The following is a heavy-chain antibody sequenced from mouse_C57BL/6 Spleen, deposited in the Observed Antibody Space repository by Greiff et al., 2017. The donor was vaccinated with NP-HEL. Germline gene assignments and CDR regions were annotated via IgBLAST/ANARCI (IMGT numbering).Heavy chain of an antibody. V-gene: IGHV1-64*01. D-gene: IGHD3-2*02. Sequence: QVQLQQPGAELVKPGASVKLSCKASGYTFTSYWMHWVKQRPGQGLEWIGMIHPNSGSTNYNEKFKSKATLTVDKSSSTAYMQLSSLTSEDSAVYDCARSPGGQLKLRAMDYWGQGTSVTVSS. CDR2: IHPNSGST. CDR1: GYTFTSYW. CDR3: ARSPGGQLKLRAMDY. J-gene: IGHJ4*01.